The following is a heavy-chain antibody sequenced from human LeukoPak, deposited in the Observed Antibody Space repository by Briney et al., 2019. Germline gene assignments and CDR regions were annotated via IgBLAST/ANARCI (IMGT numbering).Heavy chain of an antibody. D-gene: IGHD1-26*01. CDR3: ALNSGGFDP. Sequence: PGGSLRLSCAASGFTFSTSAMDWVRQAPGKGLEWVAFMQNDGNTKNYADSVKGRFTISRDISKNTVYLQMNSLRAEDTAVYYCALNSGGFDPWGQGTLVTVSS. CDR1: GFTFSTSA. CDR2: MQNDGNTK. V-gene: IGHV3-30*02. J-gene: IGHJ5*02.